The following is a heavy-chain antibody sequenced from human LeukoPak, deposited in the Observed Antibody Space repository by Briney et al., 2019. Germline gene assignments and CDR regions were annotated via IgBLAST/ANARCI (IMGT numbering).Heavy chain of an antibody. Sequence: ASVKVSCKASGYTFTGYYMHWVRQAPGQELEWMGWINPNSGDTNYAQKFQGRVTMTRDTSISTAYMELSRLRSEDTAVYYCARINENDAFDIWGQGTMVTVSS. J-gene: IGHJ3*02. CDR2: INPNSGDT. CDR1: GYTFTGYY. CDR3: ARINENDAFDI. V-gene: IGHV1-2*02.